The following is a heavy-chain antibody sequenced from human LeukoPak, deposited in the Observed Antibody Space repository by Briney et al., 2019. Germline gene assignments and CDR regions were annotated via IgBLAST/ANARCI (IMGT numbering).Heavy chain of an antibody. CDR2: ISGNGDDT. J-gene: IGHJ4*02. D-gene: IGHD5-24*01. CDR1: GFTFNSYA. Sequence: GGSLRLSCTVSGFTFNSYAMSWVRQAPGKGLEWVSSISGNGDDTYHADSVKGRFTISRDNAKNSLYLQMNSLRAEDTAVYYCARDGYNPPFDYWGQGTLVTVSS. V-gene: IGHV3-23*01. CDR3: ARDGYNPPFDY.